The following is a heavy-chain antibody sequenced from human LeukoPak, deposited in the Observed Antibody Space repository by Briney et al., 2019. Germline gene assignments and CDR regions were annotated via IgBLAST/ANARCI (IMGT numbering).Heavy chain of an antibody. D-gene: IGHD1-14*01. CDR2: ISAYNGNT. Sequence: ASVKVSCKASGYTFTSYGISWVRQAPGQGLEWMGWISAYNGNTNYAQKLQGRVTMTTDTSTSTAYMELSSLRSGDTAIYYCARDRGHGKWDYFDYWGQGTLVTVSS. CDR3: ARDRGHGKWDYFDY. CDR1: GYTFTSYG. V-gene: IGHV1-18*01. J-gene: IGHJ4*02.